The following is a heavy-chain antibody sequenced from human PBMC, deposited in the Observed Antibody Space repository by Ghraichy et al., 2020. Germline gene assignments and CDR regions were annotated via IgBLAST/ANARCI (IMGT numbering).Heavy chain of an antibody. D-gene: IGHD3-10*01. CDR1: GFTFSSYA. CDR2: ISYDGSNK. J-gene: IGHJ4*02. Sequence: GGSLRLSCAASGFTFSSYAMHWVRQAPGKGLEWVAVISYDGSNKYYADSVKGRFTISRDNSKNTLYLQMNSLRAEDTAVYYCARDSNSYYGSGSYYYYWGQGTLVTVSS. CDR3: ARDSNSYYGSGSYYYY. V-gene: IGHV3-30-3*01.